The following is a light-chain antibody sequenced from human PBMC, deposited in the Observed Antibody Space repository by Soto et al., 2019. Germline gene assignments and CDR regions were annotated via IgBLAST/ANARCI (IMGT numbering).Light chain of an antibody. J-gene: IGLJ1*01. V-gene: IGLV2-14*01. Sequence: LAQPASVSWSPGQSITISCTGTSSDVGGYNYVSWYQQHPGKAPKLMIYEVSNRPSGVSNRFSGSKSGNTASLTISGLQAEDEADYYCSSYTSSSTPYVFGTGTKGTVL. CDR3: SSYTSSSTPYV. CDR2: EVS. CDR1: SSDVGGYNY.